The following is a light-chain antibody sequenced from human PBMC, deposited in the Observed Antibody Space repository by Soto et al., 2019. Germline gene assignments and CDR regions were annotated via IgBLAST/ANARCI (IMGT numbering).Light chain of an antibody. CDR1: SGHNSYA. CDR2: LNSDGSH. V-gene: IGLV4-69*01. CDR3: QTWSTDIRV. J-gene: IGLJ3*02. Sequence: QLVLTQPPSASASLGASVKLTCTLSSGHNSYAIAWHQQQPEKGLRYLMKLNSDGSHSKGDGIPDRFSGSSSGAERYLTISSLQSEDEADYYCQTWSTDIRVFGGGTKLPS.